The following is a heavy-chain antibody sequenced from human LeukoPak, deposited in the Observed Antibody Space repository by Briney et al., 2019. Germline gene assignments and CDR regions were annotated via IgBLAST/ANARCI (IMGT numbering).Heavy chain of an antibody. CDR3: ARDLYDFWSGYYGPLDY. J-gene: IGHJ4*02. CDR1: GYSISSGYY. Sequence: KPSETLSLTCTVSGYSISSGYYWGWIRQPPGQGLEWIGSIYHSGSTYYNPSLKSRVTISVDTSKDQFSLKLSSVTAADTAVYYCARDLYDFWSGYYGPLDYWGQGTLVTVSS. D-gene: IGHD3-3*01. CDR2: IYHSGST. V-gene: IGHV4-38-2*02.